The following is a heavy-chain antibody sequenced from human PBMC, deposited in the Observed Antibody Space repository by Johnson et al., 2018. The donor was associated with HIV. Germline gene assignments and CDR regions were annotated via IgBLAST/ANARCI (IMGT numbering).Heavy chain of an antibody. J-gene: IGHJ3*02. D-gene: IGHD2-15*01. CDR3: ARLGYCSGGSCYASDAFDI. V-gene: IGHV3-7*01. CDR2: IKQDGSEK. CDR1: GFTFSSYW. Sequence: VQLVESGGGLVQPGGSLRLSCAASGFTFSSYWMSWVRQAPGKGLEWVANIKQDGSEKYYADSVKGRFTISRDNSKNTLYLQMNSLRAEDTAVYYCARLGYCSGGSCYASDAFDIWGHGTMVTVSS.